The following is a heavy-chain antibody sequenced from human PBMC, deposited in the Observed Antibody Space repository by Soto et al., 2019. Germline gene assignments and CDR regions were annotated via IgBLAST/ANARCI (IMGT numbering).Heavy chain of an antibody. V-gene: IGHV4-31*03. CDR3: ASGHDAHKVRY. CDR2: IYYTGNT. Sequence: QVQLQESGPGLVKPSQTLSLTCTVSGGSISSGGTGSYWTWIRQLPGKGLEWIGYIYYTGNTYYPPSLKRRPTISIDTSENQFSLKLTSVTAADTAVYFCASGHDAHKVRYWGQGTLVTVSS. CDR1: GGSISSGGTGSY. D-gene: IGHD2-2*01. J-gene: IGHJ4*02.